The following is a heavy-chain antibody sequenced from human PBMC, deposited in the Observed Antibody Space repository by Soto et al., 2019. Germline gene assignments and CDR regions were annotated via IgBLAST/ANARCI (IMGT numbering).Heavy chain of an antibody. V-gene: IGHV4-34*01. Sequence: PSETLSLTCAVYGGSFSGYYWSWIRQPPGKGLEWIGEINHSGSTNYNPSLKSRVTISVDTSKNQFSLKLSSVTAADTAVYYCARAGYGYYYYYGMDVWGQGTTVTVSS. CDR2: INHSGST. D-gene: IGHD5-18*01. J-gene: IGHJ6*02. CDR1: GGSFSGYY. CDR3: ARAGYGYYYYYGMDV.